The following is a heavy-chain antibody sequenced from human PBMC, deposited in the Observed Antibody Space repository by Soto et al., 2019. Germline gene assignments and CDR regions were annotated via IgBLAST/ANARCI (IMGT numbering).Heavy chain of an antibody. J-gene: IGHJ4*02. Sequence: QVQLVESGGGVVQPGRSLRLSCAASGFTFSSYAMHWARQAPGKGLEWVAVISYDGSNKYYADSVKGRFTISRDNSKNTLYLQMNSLRAEDTAVYYCARKYSSSWYYFDYWGQGTLVTVSS. CDR3: ARKYSSSWYYFDY. CDR1: GFTFSSYA. CDR2: ISYDGSNK. D-gene: IGHD6-13*01. V-gene: IGHV3-30-3*01.